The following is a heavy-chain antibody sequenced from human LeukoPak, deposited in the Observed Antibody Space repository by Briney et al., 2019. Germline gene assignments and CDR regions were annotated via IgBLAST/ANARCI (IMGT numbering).Heavy chain of an antibody. Sequence: GGSLRLSCAASGFTFSSYGMHWVRQAPGKGLEWVAFIRYDGSNKYYADSVKGRFTISRDNSKNTLYLQMNSLRAEDTAVYYCAKGRIRYCSGGSCYGGGSDYWGQRTLVTVSS. V-gene: IGHV3-30*02. CDR3: AKGRIRYCSGGSCYGGGSDY. J-gene: IGHJ4*02. CDR1: GFTFSSYG. CDR2: IRYDGSNK. D-gene: IGHD2-15*01.